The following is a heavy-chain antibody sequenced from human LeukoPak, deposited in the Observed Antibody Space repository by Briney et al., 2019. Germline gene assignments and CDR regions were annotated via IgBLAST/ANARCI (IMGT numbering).Heavy chain of an antibody. J-gene: IGHJ4*02. V-gene: IGHV4-39*01. CDR1: GGSISSSSYY. CDR3: ARHGSGSYYLDY. Sequence: PSETLSLTCTVSGGSISSSSYYWGWVRQPPGKGLEWIGSIYYSGSTYYNPSLKSRVTISVDTSENQFSLKLSSVTAADTAVYYCARHGSGSYYLDYWGQGTLVTVSS. D-gene: IGHD3-10*01. CDR2: IYYSGST.